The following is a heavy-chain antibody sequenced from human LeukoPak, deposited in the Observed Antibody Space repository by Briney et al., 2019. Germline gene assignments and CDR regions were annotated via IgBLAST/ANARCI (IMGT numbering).Heavy chain of an antibody. D-gene: IGHD4-11*01. CDR2: MNPNSGNT. CDR3: ARRRYSNYLFDY. Sequence: GASVKVSCKASGYTFTSYDINWVRQAPGQGLEWMGWMNPNSGNTGYAQKLQGRVTMTTDTSTSTAYMELSSLRSEDTAVYYCARRRYSNYLFDYWGQGTLVTVSS. J-gene: IGHJ4*02. CDR1: GYTFTSYD. V-gene: IGHV1-8*01.